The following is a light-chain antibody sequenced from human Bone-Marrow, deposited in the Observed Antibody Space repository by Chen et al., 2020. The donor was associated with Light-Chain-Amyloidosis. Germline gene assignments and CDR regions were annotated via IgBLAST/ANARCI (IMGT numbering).Light chain of an antibody. CDR1: QTISSND. CDR2: GSS. Sequence: EIVYTQSPGSLSLPPGEGANLSCSASQTISSNDLTWYQQKFGQPPRLLIYGSSSRATGIPNRVTGSGSGTDFTLTINRLEPEDFGMYYCQQYGTSPLTFGGGTKVEIK. V-gene: IGKV3-20*01. J-gene: IGKJ4*01. CDR3: QQYGTSPLT.